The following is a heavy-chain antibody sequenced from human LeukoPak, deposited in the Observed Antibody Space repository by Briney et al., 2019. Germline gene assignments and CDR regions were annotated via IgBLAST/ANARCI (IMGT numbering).Heavy chain of an antibody. Sequence: PGGSLRLSCAASGFTFSSYGMHWVRQAPGKGLEWVAFIRYDGSNKYYADSVKGRFTISRDNSKNTLYLQMNSLRAEDTAVYYCAKDLRWLPGIFDYWGQGTLVTVSS. CDR3: AKDLRWLPGIFDY. D-gene: IGHD5-24*01. CDR1: GFTFSSYG. V-gene: IGHV3-30*02. CDR2: IRYDGSNK. J-gene: IGHJ4*02.